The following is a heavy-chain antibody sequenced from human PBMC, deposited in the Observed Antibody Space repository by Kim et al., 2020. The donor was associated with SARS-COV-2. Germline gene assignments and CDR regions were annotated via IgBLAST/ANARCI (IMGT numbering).Heavy chain of an antibody. V-gene: IGHV4-34*01. D-gene: IGHD3-10*01. CDR1: GGSFSGYY. CDR3: ARGRGDYYGSGSPVIYGM. CDR2: INHSGST. J-gene: IGHJ6*01. Sequence: SETLSLTCAVYGGSFSGYYWSWIRQPPGKGLEWIGEINHSGSTNYNPSLKSRVTISVDTSKNQFSLKLSSVTAADTAVYYCARGRGDYYGSGSPVIYGM.